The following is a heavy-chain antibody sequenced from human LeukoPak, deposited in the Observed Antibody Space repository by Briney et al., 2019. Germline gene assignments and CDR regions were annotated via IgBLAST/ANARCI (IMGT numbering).Heavy chain of an antibody. CDR2: ISHSGST. V-gene: IGHV4-34*01. Sequence: SETLSLTCAVYGGSFRGYHWNWLGQSPGKGLEGIGEISHSGSTNYKPSLTSGGTISVDTCKNQFSLRLRSVTAADTAVYYCARGVGSPWPGNGPHLAYWGQGTLVTVSS. J-gene: IGHJ4*02. CDR3: ARGVGSPWPGNGPHLAY. CDR1: GGSFRGYH. D-gene: IGHD4-23*01.